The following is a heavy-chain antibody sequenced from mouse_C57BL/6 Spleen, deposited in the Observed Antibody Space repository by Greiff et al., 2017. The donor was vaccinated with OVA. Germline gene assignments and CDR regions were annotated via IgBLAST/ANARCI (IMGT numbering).Heavy chain of an antibody. CDR1: GYTFPSYW. CDR2: IDPSDSYT. Sequence: VQLQPSGAELVMPGASVKLSCKASGYTFPSYWMHWVKQRPGQGLEWIGEIDPSDSYTNYNQKFKGKSTLTVDKSSSTAYLQLISLTSEDSAVYYCARGIITGTLDWGQGTSVTVSS. CDR3: ARGIITGTLD. V-gene: IGHV1-69*01. D-gene: IGHD4-1*01. J-gene: IGHJ4*01.